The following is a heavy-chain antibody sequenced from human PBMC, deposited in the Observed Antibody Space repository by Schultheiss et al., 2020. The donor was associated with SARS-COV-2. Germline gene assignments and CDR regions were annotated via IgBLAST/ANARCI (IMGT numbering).Heavy chain of an antibody. V-gene: IGHV3-23*01. CDR3: ARSGVTTVDPGYFDY. J-gene: IGHJ4*02. D-gene: IGHD4-23*01. CDR2: ISGSGGST. Sequence: GGSLRLSCAASGFTFSNAWMSWVRQAPGKGLEWVSAISGSGGSTYYADSVKGRFTISRDNSKNTLYLQMNSLRAEDTAVYYCARSGVTTVDPGYFDYWGQGTLVTVSS. CDR1: GFTFSNAW.